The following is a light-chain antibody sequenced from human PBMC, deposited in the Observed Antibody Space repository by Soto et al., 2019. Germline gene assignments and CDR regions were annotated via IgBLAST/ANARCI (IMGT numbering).Light chain of an antibody. J-gene: IGKJ1*01. Sequence: MQMTQSPLSLSASVGDRVIITCRASRDIGNDLGWYQQKPGKAPKLLIFAASTLHSGVPSRFSGSGSGTVFSLTISSLHPEDFATYFCLQDYDLPRTFGQGTTV. CDR1: RDIGND. V-gene: IGKV1-6*01. CDR3: LQDYDLPRT. CDR2: AAS.